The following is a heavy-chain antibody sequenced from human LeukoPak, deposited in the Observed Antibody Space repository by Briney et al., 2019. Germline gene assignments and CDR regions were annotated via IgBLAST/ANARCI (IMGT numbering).Heavy chain of an antibody. CDR1: GFTFSSYG. CDR2: IRYDGSNK. V-gene: IGHV3-30*02. CDR3: AKDGRQRLVGEYFQH. Sequence: PGGSLRLSCAASGFTFSSYGMHWVRQAPGKGLEWVAFIRYDGSNKYYADSVKGRFTISRDNSKNTLCLQMNSLRAEDTAVYYCAKDGRQRLVGEYFQHWGQGTLVTVSS. D-gene: IGHD6-13*01. J-gene: IGHJ1*01.